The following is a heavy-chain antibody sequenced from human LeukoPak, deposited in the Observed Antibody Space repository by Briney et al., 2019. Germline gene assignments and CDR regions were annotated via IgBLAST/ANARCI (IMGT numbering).Heavy chain of an antibody. Sequence: PSETLSLTCAVYGGSFSGYYWSWIRQPPGKGLEWIGEINHSGSTNYDPSLKSRVTISVDTSKNQFSLKLSSVTAADTAVYYCAGERIAARAAFDIWGQGTMVTVSS. CDR3: AGERIAARAAFDI. CDR2: INHSGST. D-gene: IGHD6-6*01. J-gene: IGHJ3*02. CDR1: GGSFSGYY. V-gene: IGHV4-34*01.